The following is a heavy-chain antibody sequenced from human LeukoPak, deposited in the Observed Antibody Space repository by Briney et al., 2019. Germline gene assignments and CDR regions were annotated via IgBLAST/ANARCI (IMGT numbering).Heavy chain of an antibody. CDR3: AKDLDEYSSSTYDY. CDR1: RLTFSSYA. Sequence: GGSLRLSCAASRLTFSSYAMSWVRQAPGKGLEWVSAISGSGGSTYYADSVKGRFTISRDNSKNTLYLQMNSLRAEDTAVYYCAKDLDEYSSSTYDYWGQGTLVTVSS. CDR2: ISGSGGST. J-gene: IGHJ4*02. D-gene: IGHD6-6*01. V-gene: IGHV3-23*01.